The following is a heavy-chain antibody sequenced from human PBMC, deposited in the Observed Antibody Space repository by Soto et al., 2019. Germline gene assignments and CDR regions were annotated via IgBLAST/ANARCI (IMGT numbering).Heavy chain of an antibody. Sequence: EVQLVESGGGLVQPGGSLRLSCAASGFTFSSYWMSWVRQAPGKGLEWVANMNQDGSQNFYVDSVKGRFTISRDNAKTSLYLQMNSLRDEDTAVYYCARGQYSYGYRRTFDYWGQGTLVTVSS. V-gene: IGHV3-7*03. CDR3: ARGQYSYGYRRTFDY. D-gene: IGHD5-18*01. CDR2: MNQDGSQN. CDR1: GFTFSSYW. J-gene: IGHJ4*02.